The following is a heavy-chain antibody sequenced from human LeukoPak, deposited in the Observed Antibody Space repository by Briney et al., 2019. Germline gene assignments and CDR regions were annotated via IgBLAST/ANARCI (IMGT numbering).Heavy chain of an antibody. J-gene: IGHJ3*02. CDR1: GFTLSSNY. V-gene: IGHV3-66*01. CDR2: IYSGGST. Sequence: GGSLRLSCAASGFTLSSNYMSWVRQAPGEGLEWVSVIYSGGSTYYADSVKGRFTISRDNSKNTLYLQMNSLRAEDTAVYYCARAGVWLQYAFDIWGQGTMVTVSS. D-gene: IGHD5-18*01. CDR3: ARAGVWLQYAFDI.